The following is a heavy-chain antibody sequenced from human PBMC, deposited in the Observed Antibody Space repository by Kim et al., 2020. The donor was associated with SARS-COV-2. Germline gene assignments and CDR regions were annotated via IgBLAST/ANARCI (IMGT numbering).Heavy chain of an antibody. Sequence: SETLSLTCTVSGGSISSGGYYWSWIRQHPGKGLEWIGYIYYSGSTYYNPSLKSRVTISVDTSNNQFSLKLRSVTAADTAVYYCARGSGITIFGVVMIDAFDIWGQGTMVTVSS. J-gene: IGHJ3*02. CDR3: ARGSGITIFGVVMIDAFDI. D-gene: IGHD3-3*01. CDR2: IYYSGST. CDR1: GGSISSGGYY. V-gene: IGHV4-31*03.